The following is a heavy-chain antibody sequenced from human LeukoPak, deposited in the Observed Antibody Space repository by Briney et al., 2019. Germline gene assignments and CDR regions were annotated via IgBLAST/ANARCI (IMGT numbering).Heavy chain of an antibody. J-gene: IGHJ4*02. D-gene: IGHD6-25*01. CDR1: GFTFSSYG. CDR3: AREIPAATVLFDY. CDR2: IRYDGSNK. V-gene: IGHV3-30*02. Sequence: HGGSLRLSCAASGFTFSSYGMHWVRQAPGKGLEWVAFIRYDGSNKYYADSVKGRFTISRDNSKNTLYLQMNSLRAEDTAVYYCAREIPAATVLFDYWGQGTQVTVSS.